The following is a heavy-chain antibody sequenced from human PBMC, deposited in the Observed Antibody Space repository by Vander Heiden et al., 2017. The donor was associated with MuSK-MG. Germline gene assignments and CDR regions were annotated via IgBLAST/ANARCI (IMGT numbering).Heavy chain of an antibody. CDR3: TAVVGIGVVY. J-gene: IGHJ4*02. CDR2: IRNKVDGGTT. V-gene: IGHV3-15*01. Sequence: EVQLVESGGGLVKPEESLGRSCAASGSTFRDACMSWVRQAPGKGLGWVGRIRNKVDGGTTDYASPVKCRFTISRDDSKNTLYRQMNSLRIEDTAIYYCTAVVGIGVVYWGQGTLVTISS. CDR1: GSTFRDAC. D-gene: IGHD3-3*01.